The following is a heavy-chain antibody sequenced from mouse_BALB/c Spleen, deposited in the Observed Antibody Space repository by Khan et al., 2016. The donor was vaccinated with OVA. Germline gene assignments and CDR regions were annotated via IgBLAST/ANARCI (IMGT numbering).Heavy chain of an antibody. CDR3: DRLEEI. J-gene: IGHJ2*01. Sequence: QVQLKESGPGLVAPSQSLSITCPVSGFSLTSYGVHLVRQPPGKGLEWLGVIWAGGSTNYNSALMSRLSISKDNSKSQVFLKMNSLQTDDTAMYYCDRLEEIWGQGTTLTVSS. CDR1: GFSLTSYG. V-gene: IGHV2-9*02. CDR2: IWAGGST.